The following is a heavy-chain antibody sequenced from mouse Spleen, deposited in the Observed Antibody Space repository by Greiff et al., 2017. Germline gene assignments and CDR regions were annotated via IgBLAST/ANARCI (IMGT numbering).Heavy chain of an antibody. V-gene: IGHV3-6*01. CDR1: GYSITSGYY. Sequence: EVKLMESGPGLVKPSQSLSLTCSVTGYSITSGYYWNWIRQIPGNKLEWMGYISYDGSNNYNPSLKNRISITRDTSKNQFFLKLNSVTTEDTATYYCARRAMDYWGQGTSVTVSS. J-gene: IGHJ4*01. CDR3: ARRAMDY. CDR2: ISYDGSN.